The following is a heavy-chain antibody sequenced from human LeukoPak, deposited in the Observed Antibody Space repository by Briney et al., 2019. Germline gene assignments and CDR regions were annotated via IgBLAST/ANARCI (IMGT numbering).Heavy chain of an antibody. J-gene: IGHJ6*02. Sequence: SETQSLTCAVPGESFSGYFWTWIRQPPGKGLEWIGESNHFGSTDYNPSLKSRVTISVDTSKKQFSLNVRSVTDADTAVYFCARGRLQLWSFPLPYNHYAIDVWGQGTTVTVSS. D-gene: IGHD5-18*01. CDR2: SNHFGST. CDR1: GESFSGYF. V-gene: IGHV4-34*01. CDR3: ARGRLQLWSFPLPYNHYAIDV.